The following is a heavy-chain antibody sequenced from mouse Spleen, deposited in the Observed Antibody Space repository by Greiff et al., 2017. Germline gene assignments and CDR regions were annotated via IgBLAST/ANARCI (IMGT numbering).Heavy chain of an antibody. J-gene: IGHJ2*01. CDR3: ARHITTTHFDY. CDR2: INPSTGGT. V-gene: IGHV1-42*01. CDR1: GYSFTGYY. Sequence: VQLQQSGPELVKPGASVKISCKASGYSFTGYYMNWVKQSPEKSLEWIGEINPSTGGTTYNQKFKAKATLTVDKSSSTAYMQLKSLTSEDSAVYYCARHITTTHFDYWGQGTTLTVSS. D-gene: IGHD1-2*01.